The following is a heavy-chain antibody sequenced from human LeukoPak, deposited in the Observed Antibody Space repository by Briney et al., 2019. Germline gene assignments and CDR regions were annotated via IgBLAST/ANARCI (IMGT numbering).Heavy chain of an antibody. D-gene: IGHD3-10*01. CDR1: GFTFSSYE. Sequence: PGGSLRLSCAASGFTFSSYEMNWVRQAPGKGLEWVSDISSSGSTIYFADSVKGRFTISRDNAKNSLYLQMNSLRDEDTAVYYCARLEYYYVSGNYYKLFDYWGQGTLVTVCS. J-gene: IGHJ4*02. CDR2: ISSSGSTI. V-gene: IGHV3-48*03. CDR3: ARLEYYYVSGNYYKLFDY.